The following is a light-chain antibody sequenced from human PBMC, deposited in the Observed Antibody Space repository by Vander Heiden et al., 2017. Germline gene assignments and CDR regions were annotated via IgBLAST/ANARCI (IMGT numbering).Light chain of an antibody. CDR3: CSYAGSYRV. J-gene: IGLJ3*02. CDR2: DVA. Sequence: ALTHSVRATLPPRPLFTISCTGTSSDVGGYDYVSWFQQHSDKAAKLIIDDVAKRSSGVPDRFTGSKSGNASTLTIAGHEADDDADYCCCSYAGSYRVFGGGTKLTVL. V-gene: IGLV2-11*01. CDR1: SSDVGGYDY.